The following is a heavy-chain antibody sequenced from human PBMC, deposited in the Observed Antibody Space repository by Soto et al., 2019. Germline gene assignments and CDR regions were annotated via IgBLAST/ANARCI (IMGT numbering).Heavy chain of an antibody. D-gene: IGHD6-13*01. V-gene: IGHV1-46*01. CDR2: INPSGDSR. CDR1: GFSFSDYF. J-gene: IGHJ4*02. CDR3: ARDRALAAVRPWDY. Sequence: ASVKFSCKASGFSFSDYFMHWVRQAPGQGLEWMGIINPSGDSRNYAQKFQGRVTITRDTSTSTVYMDLSSLRYEDTAVYYCARDRALAAVRPWDYWGQGTLVTVSS.